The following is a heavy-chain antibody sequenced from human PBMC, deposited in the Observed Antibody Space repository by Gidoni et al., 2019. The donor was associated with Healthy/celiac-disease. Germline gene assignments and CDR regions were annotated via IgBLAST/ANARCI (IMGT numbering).Heavy chain of an antibody. CDR1: GGTFSSYA. V-gene: IGHV1-69*01. J-gene: IGHJ6*02. CDR2: ISPIFGTA. CDR3: ASLVGATTSYYYGMDV. D-gene: IGHD1-26*01. Sequence: QVQLVQSGDEVKKPGSSVKVCCKASGGTFSSYAISGVRQAPGQGLDWMGGISPIFGTANDAQKSQGSVTMTADESTITAYIELSSLIAEDTAVYYCASLVGATTSYYYGMDVWGQGTTVTVSS.